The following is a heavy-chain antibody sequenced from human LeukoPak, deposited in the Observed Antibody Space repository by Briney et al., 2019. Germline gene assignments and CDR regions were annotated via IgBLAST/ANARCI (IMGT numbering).Heavy chain of an antibody. D-gene: IGHD3-3*01. V-gene: IGHV1-46*01. Sequence: EASVKVSCKASGYTFTTYAMHWVRQAPGQGLEWMGIINPSGGSTSYAQKFQGRVTMTRDTSASTVYMELSSLRSEDTAVYYCARNIRFLEWSWFDPWGQGTLVTVSS. J-gene: IGHJ5*02. CDR3: ARNIRFLEWSWFDP. CDR2: INPSGGST. CDR1: GYTFTTYA.